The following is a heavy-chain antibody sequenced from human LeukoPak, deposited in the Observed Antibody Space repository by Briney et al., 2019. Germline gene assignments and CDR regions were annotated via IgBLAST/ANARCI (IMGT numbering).Heavy chain of an antibody. J-gene: IGHJ5*02. Sequence: VSCKGSGYTFTSYGNSWVRQGHGQGREGMGGISAYNGNTNYAQKLQGRVTMTTDTSTSTAYIELRTLTSDDTAVYYCAREEDYGDYVDWFDPWGQGTLVTVSS. CDR2: ISAYNGNT. CDR3: AREEDYGDYVDWFDP. CDR1: GYTFTSYG. D-gene: IGHD4-17*01. V-gene: IGHV1-18*01.